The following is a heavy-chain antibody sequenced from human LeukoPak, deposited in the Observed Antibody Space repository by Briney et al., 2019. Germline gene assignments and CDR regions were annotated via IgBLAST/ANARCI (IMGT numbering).Heavy chain of an antibody. J-gene: IGHJ6*03. CDR2: IYYSGST. V-gene: IGHV4-39*07. D-gene: IGHD3-10*01. CDR1: GGSISSSSYY. CDR3: ARGVLWFGELLPSYYYYMDV. Sequence: SGTLSLTCTVSGGSISSSSYYWGWIRQPPGKGLEWIGSIYYSGSTYYNPSLKSRVTISVDTSKNQFSLKLSSVTAADTAVYYCARGVLWFGELLPSYYYYMDVWGKGTTVTISS.